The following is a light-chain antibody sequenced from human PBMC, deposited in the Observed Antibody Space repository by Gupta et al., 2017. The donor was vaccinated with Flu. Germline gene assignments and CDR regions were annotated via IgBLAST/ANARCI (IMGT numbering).Light chain of an antibody. CDR1: SVAQQY. CDR2: KDT. Sequence: GETATITCSGDSVAQQYVYWYQQRPGHAPLLVIYKDTLRPSKIPERFSGSSSGTNATLTITGVQAGDEADYYCQSSDIGGSPWIFGGGTKLTVL. CDR3: QSSDIGGSPWI. J-gene: IGLJ3*02. V-gene: IGLV3-25*03.